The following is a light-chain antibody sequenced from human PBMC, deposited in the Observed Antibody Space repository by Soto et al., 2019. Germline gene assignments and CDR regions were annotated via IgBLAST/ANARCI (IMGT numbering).Light chain of an antibody. V-gene: IGKV3-15*01. J-gene: IGKJ4*01. CDR1: QSVSSN. Sequence: EIVMTQSPATLSLSPGERATLSCRASQSVSSNLAWYQHKPGQAPRLLIYGASTRATGIPARFSGSGSGTEFTLTISSLQSEDFTVYYCQQYNNWPPGAFGGGTQVEI. CDR2: GAS. CDR3: QQYNNWPPGA.